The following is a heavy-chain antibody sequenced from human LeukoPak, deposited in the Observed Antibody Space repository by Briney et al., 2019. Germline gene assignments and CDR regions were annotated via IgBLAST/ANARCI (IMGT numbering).Heavy chain of an antibody. D-gene: IGHD2-15*01. CDR2: IYYSGST. V-gene: IGHV4-59*01. J-gene: IGHJ4*02. CDR1: GGSISGYY. CDR3: ARGGPTPYYFDY. Sequence: SETLSLTCTVSGGSISGYYWSWIGQPPGKGLEWIGYIYYSGSTNYNPSLKSRVTISVDTSKNQFSLKLSSVTAADTAVYYCARGGPTPYYFDYWGQGTLVTVSS.